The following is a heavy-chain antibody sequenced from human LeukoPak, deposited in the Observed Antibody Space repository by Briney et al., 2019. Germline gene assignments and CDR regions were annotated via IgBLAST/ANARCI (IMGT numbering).Heavy chain of an antibody. D-gene: IGHD6-19*01. J-gene: IGHJ6*03. CDR1: GGSISSSSYY. Sequence: SETLSLTCTVSGGSISSSSYYWGWIRQPPGKGLEWIGSIYYSGSTYYNPSLKSRVTISVDTSKNQFSLELTSVTAADTAVYYCARGSRLQQWLVGYYYYYYMDVWGKGTTVTISS. V-gene: IGHV4-39*01. CDR2: IYYSGST. CDR3: ARGSRLQQWLVGYYYYYYMDV.